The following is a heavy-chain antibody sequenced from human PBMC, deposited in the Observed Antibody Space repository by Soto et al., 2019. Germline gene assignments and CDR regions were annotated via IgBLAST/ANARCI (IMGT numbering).Heavy chain of an antibody. CDR2: IKSKSNGETT. J-gene: IGHJ4*02. CDR3: TTDNYYDSSGPYSIPFDY. Sequence: GGSLRLSCAASGFTFNNAWMTWVRQAPGKGLEWVGRIKSKSNGETTDYAAPVKGRFSISRDDSKNTLYLQMNSLKTEDTAVYYCTTDNYYDSSGPYSIPFDYWGQGTLVTVSS. D-gene: IGHD3-22*01. V-gene: IGHV3-15*01. CDR1: GFTFNNAW.